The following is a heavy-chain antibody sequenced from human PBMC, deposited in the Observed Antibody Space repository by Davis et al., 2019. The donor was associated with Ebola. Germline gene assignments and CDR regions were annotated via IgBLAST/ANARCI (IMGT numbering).Heavy chain of an antibody. CDR2: IYPGDSDT. CDR3: ASIRKGYNWNSPFDY. J-gene: IGHJ4*02. CDR1: GYSFTSYW. D-gene: IGHD1-7*01. Sequence: PGGSLRLSCKGSGYSFTSYWIGWVRQLPGKGLEWMGIIYPGDSDTRYSPSFQGQVTISADKSISTAYLQWSSLKASDTAMYYCASIRKGYNWNSPFDYWGQGTLVTVSS. V-gene: IGHV5-51*01.